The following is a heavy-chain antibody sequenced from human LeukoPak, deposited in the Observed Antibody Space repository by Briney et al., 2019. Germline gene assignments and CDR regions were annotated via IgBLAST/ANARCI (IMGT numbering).Heavy chain of an antibody. CDR3: ARASHSGDEVGY. V-gene: IGHV1-2*02. CDR2: INPNSGGT. J-gene: IGHJ4*02. D-gene: IGHD7-27*01. CDR1: GYTFTGYY. Sequence: ASAKVSCKASGYTFTGYYMHWVRQAPGQGLEWMGWINPNSGGTNYAQKFQGRVTMTRDTSISTAYMELSRLRSDDTAVYYCARASHSGDEVGYWGQGTLVTVSS.